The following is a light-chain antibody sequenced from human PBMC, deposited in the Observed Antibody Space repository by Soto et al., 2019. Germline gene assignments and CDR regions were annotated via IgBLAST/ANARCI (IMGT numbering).Light chain of an antibody. V-gene: IGLV2-14*01. CDR3: SSYGRTSTRYV. Sequence: QSALTQPASVSGSPGQSITISCTGTSSDVGGYHYVSWYQQHPGKAPKLMIYEVSNRPSGVSNRFSGSKSGNTASLTISGLEAEDEADDFCSSYGRTSTRYVFGTGTKLTVL. CDR2: EVS. J-gene: IGLJ1*01. CDR1: SSDVGGYHY.